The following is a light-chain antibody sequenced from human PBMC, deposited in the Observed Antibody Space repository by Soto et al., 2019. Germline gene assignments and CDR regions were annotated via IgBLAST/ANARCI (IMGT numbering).Light chain of an antibody. CDR3: SSYTSSSFWV. J-gene: IGLJ3*02. Sequence: QSALTQPASVSGSPGQSITISCTGTSSDVGGYNYVSWYQQHPGKAPKLMIYEVSNRPSGISNRFSGSKSGNTASLTISGLQAEDEADYYCSSYTSSSFWVFGGGTKVPVL. CDR2: EVS. V-gene: IGLV2-14*01. CDR1: SSDVGGYNY.